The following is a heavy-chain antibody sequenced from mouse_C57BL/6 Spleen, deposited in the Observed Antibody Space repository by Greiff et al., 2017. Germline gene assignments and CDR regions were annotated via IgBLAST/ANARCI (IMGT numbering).Heavy chain of an antibody. Sequence: QVQLQQPGAELVMPGASVKLSCKASGYTFTSYWMHWVKQRPGQGLEWIGEIDPSDSYTNYNQKFKGKSTLTVDKSSSTAYMQLSSLTSEDSAVYYCARGDYYGSSQFAYWGQGTLVTVSA. J-gene: IGHJ3*01. CDR3: ARGDYYGSSQFAY. CDR1: GYTFTSYW. V-gene: IGHV1-69*01. D-gene: IGHD1-1*01. CDR2: IDPSDSYT.